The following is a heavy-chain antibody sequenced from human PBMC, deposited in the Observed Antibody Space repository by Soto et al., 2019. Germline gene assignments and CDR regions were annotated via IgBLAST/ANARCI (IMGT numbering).Heavy chain of an antibody. CDR1: GGSVSSDSYY. D-gene: IGHD2-15*01. CDR2: IYYTGST. CDR3: AGSGAY. J-gene: IGHJ4*02. Sequence: QVQLQESGPGLVKPSETLSLTCTVSGGSVSSDSYYWSRIRQPPGKGLEWIGYIYYTGSTNSNPSLKSRVTISVDTSKNQFSLKLSSVIAADTAVYYCAGSGAYWGQGTLVTVSS. V-gene: IGHV4-61*01.